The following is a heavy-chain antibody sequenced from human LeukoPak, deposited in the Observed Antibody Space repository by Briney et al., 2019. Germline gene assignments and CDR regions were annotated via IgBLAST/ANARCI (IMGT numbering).Heavy chain of an antibody. CDR2: INPSGGST. CDR3: AREATENWFDP. CDR1: GYTFTSYY. Sequence: ASVKVSCKASGYTFTSYYMHWVRQAPGQGLEWMGIINPSGGSTSYAQKFQGRVTMTRDMSTSTVYMELRSLRSDDTAVYYCAREATENWFDPWGQGTLVTVSS. V-gene: IGHV1-46*01. J-gene: IGHJ5*02. D-gene: IGHD5-12*01.